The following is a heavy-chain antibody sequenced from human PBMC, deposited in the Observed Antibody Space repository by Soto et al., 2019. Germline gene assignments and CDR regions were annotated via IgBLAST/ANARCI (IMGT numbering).Heavy chain of an antibody. CDR3: ARHASYYDSRTYYYSGMDV. J-gene: IGHJ6*02. CDR2: IDPSDSYT. D-gene: IGHD3-22*01. Sequence: GESLKISCKGSGYSFTSYWISWVRQMPGKGLEWMGRIDPSDSYTNYSPSFQGHVTISADKSISTAYLQWSSLKASDTAMYYCARHASYYDSRTYYYSGMDVWGQGTTVTVSS. V-gene: IGHV5-10-1*01. CDR1: GYSFTSYW.